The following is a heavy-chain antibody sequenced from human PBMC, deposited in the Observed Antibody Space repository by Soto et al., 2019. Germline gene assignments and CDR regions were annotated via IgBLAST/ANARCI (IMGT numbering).Heavy chain of an antibody. CDR2: ISHDGSSQ. J-gene: IGHJ4*02. CDR1: RFTFSSYA. V-gene: IGHV3-30-3*01. Sequence: PGGSLRLSCAASRFTFSSYAMHWVRQAPGKGLEWVAVISHDGSSQYYVDSVKGRFTISRDNSKNTLCLQMNSLRPEDTAVYYCAREAEAFDYWGQGTLVTVSS. CDR3: AREAEAFDY.